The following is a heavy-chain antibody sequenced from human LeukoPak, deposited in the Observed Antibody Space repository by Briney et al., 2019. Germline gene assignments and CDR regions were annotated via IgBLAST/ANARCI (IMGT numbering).Heavy chain of an antibody. D-gene: IGHD2-2*01. J-gene: IGHJ6*03. Sequence: PSETLSLTCTVSGGSISSYYWSWIRRPPGKGLEWIGYIYYSGSTNYNPSLKSRVTILVDTSKNQFSLKLSSVTAADTAVYYCARDIVVVPAATDYYYMDVWGKGTTVTASS. CDR1: GGSISSYY. V-gene: IGHV4-59*01. CDR3: ARDIVVVPAATDYYYMDV. CDR2: IYYSGST.